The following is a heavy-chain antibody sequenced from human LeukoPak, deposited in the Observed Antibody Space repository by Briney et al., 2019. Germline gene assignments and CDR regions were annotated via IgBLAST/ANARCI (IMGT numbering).Heavy chain of an antibody. D-gene: IGHD6-13*01. CDR1: GFTFGGYA. CDR3: ARTIAQYSNSWLYFYYGLDV. CDR2: ISGGSEDT. J-gene: IGHJ6*02. V-gene: IGHV3-23*01. Sequence: PGGSLRLSCTASGFTFGGYAMSWVRQAPGKGLQWVSSISGGSEDTYYADSVKGRFTISRDNYKTTLYLQMNSLRAEDTAVYYCARTIAQYSNSWLYFYYGLDVWGQRTTVTVSS.